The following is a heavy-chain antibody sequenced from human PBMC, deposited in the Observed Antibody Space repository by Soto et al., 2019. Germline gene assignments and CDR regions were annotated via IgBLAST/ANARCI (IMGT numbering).Heavy chain of an antibody. CDR3: ARTSDFGFRDWFDP. V-gene: IGHV4-31*03. CDR2: ISYRGST. J-gene: IGHJ5*02. Sequence: SETLSLTCTVSGGSISSSGYHWSWIRQHPGKGPEWIGYISYRGSTYYNPSLKSRVTISVDTSKNQFSLKLISVTAADTAVYCCARTSDFGFRDWFDPWGQGTLVTVSS. CDR1: GGSISSSGYH. D-gene: IGHD3-3*01.